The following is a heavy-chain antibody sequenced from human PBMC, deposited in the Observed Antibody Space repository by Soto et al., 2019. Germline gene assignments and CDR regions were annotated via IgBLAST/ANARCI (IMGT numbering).Heavy chain of an antibody. Sequence: QVQLVESGGGVVQPGRSLRLSCAASGFTFSSYGMHWVRQAPGKGLEWVAVIWYDGSNKYYADSVKGRFTISRDNSKNTLYLQMNSLRAEDTAVYYCAREYCSGGSWCYYYGMDVWGQGTTVTVSS. CDR1: GFTFSSYG. D-gene: IGHD2-15*01. CDR3: AREYCSGGSWCYYYGMDV. J-gene: IGHJ6*02. CDR2: IWYDGSNK. V-gene: IGHV3-33*01.